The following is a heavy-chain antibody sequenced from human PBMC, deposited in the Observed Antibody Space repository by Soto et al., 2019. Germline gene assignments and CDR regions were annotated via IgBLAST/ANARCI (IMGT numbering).Heavy chain of an antibody. Sequence: GASVKVSCKASGYSFTSYGITWVRQTPGQGLEWLGGIIPIFGTANYAQKFQGRVTITADESTSTAYMELSSLRSEDTAVYYCARDSVQVGYYYGMDVWGQGTTVTVSS. V-gene: IGHV1-69*13. D-gene: IGHD2-15*01. CDR2: IIPIFGTA. CDR3: ARDSVQVGYYYGMDV. CDR1: GYSFTSYG. J-gene: IGHJ6*02.